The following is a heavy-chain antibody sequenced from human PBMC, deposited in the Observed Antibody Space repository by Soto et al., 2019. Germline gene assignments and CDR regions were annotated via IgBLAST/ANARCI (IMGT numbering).Heavy chain of an antibody. D-gene: IGHD1-20*01. J-gene: IGHJ4*02. CDR3: ARDGYNWNQRSAVAIDY. CDR2: IKHSGST. CDR1: GGSFSGYY. Sequence: PSETLSLTCAVYGGSFSGYYWSWIRQPPGNGLEWIGEIKHSGSTNYNPSLKSRVTISVDTSKNQFSLKLSSVTAADTAVYYCARDGYNWNQRSAVAIDYWGQGTLVTVSS. V-gene: IGHV4-34*01.